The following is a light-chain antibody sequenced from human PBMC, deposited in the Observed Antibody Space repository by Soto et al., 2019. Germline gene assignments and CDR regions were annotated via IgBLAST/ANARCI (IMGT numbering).Light chain of an antibody. V-gene: IGKV1-33*01. CDR1: QDISNY. CDR2: DAS. CDR3: QQYDNLPPYT. J-gene: IGKJ2*01. Sequence: DIQMTQSPSSLSASVGDRVTITCQASQDISNYLNWYQQKPGKAPKLLIYDASNLEIGVPSRFSGSGSGTAFSFSISSLQPEDVATYYCQQYDNLPPYTFGQGTQLEIK.